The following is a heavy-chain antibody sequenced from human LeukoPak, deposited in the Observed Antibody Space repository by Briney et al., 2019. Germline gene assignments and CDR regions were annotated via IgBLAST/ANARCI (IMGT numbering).Heavy chain of an antibody. J-gene: IGHJ4*02. CDR3: VRRAGAYSHPYDY. CDR2: IYSDNT. D-gene: IGHD4/OR15-4a*01. V-gene: IGHV3-53*01. CDR1: GFTVSSNS. Sequence: PGGSLRLSCTVSGFTVSSNSMSWVRQAPGKGLEWVSFIYSDNTHYSDSVKGRFTISRGNSKNTLYLQMNSLRAEDTAVYYCVRRAGAYSHPYDYWGQGTLVTVSS.